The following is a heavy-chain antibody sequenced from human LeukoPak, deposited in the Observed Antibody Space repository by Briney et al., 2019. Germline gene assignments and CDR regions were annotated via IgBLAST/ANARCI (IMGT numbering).Heavy chain of an antibody. D-gene: IGHD3-3*01. CDR1: GGTFSSYA. V-gene: IGHV1-69*13. CDR2: IIPIFGTA. CDR3: ARAPYYDFWSGYSPYYYYGMDV. J-gene: IGHJ6*02. Sequence: SVKVSCKASGGTFSSYAISWVRQAPGQGLEWMGGIIPIFGTANYAQKFQGRVTITADESTSTAYMELSSLRSEDTAVYYCARAPYYDFWSGYSPYYYYGMDVWGQGTTVTVSS.